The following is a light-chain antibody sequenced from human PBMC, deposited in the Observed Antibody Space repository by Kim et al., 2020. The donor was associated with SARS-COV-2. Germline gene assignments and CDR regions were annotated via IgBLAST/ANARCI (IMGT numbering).Light chain of an antibody. CDR1: QSVLYSSNNQNY. V-gene: IGKV4-1*01. CDR3: QQHLTTPRT. Sequence: DIVMTQSPDSLAVSLGERVTINCKSSQSVLYSSNNQNYLAWYQQKAGQPPKLLIYWASTRESGVPDRFSGSGSGTDFTLTISSLQAEDVAVYYSQQHLTTPRTFGQGTKVDIK. CDR2: WAS. J-gene: IGKJ1*01.